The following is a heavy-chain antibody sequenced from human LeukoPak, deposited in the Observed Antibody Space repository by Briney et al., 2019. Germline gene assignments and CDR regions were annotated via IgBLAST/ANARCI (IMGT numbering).Heavy chain of an antibody. Sequence: WESLRLSCAASGVTFSSYAMSWVRQAPAKGLEWVSTISGRGGSTYYADSVKGRFTISRDNSKNTLYLQMNIPRAEATALFSFAKGGGSYGYNWFDPWGEGTLVTVSS. J-gene: IGHJ5*02. V-gene: IGHV3-23*01. CDR1: GVTFSSYA. CDR2: ISGRGGST. CDR3: AKGGGSYGYNWFDP. D-gene: IGHD1-26*01.